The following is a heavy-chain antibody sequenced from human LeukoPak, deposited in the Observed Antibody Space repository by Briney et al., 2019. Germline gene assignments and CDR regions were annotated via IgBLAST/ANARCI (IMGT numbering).Heavy chain of an antibody. CDR3: ARRITIFGVVIHYYYYGMDV. D-gene: IGHD3-3*01. CDR2: ISYDGSNK. V-gene: IGHV3-30*03. Sequence: PGRSLSLSCAASGFTFSSYGMHWVRQAPGKGLEWVAVISYDGSNKYYADSVKGRFTISRDNSKNTLYLQMNSLRAEDTAVYYCARRITIFGVVIHYYYYGMDVWGQGTTVTVSS. CDR1: GFTFSSYG. J-gene: IGHJ6*02.